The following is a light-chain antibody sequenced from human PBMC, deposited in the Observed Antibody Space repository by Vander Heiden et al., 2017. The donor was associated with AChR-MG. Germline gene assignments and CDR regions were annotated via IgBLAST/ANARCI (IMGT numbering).Light chain of an antibody. J-gene: IGLJ3*02. V-gene: IGLV1-44*01. CDR1: STNIGSNT. Sequence: QSVLTQPPSASGTPGQGVTNSCSGSSTNIGSNTVNWYRQLPGTAPKLLIYSNNQRPSGVPDRFSGSKSGTSASLAISGLQSEDEADYYCAAWDDSLNGPVFGGGTKLTVL. CDR3: AAWDDSLNGPV. CDR2: SNN.